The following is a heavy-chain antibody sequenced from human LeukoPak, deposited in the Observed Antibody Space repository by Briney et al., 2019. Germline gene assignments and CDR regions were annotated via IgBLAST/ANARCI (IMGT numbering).Heavy chain of an antibody. D-gene: IGHD5-12*01. V-gene: IGHV3-64D*09. CDR1: GFTFSSYA. Sequence: AGGTLRLSCSASGFTFSSYAMHWVRQAPGKGLDYVSAISSNGGSTYYADSVKGRFTISRDNSKNTLYLQMSSLRAEDTAVYYCVKESLATIADYWGQGTLVTVSS. CDR2: ISSNGGST. J-gene: IGHJ4*02. CDR3: VKESLATIADY.